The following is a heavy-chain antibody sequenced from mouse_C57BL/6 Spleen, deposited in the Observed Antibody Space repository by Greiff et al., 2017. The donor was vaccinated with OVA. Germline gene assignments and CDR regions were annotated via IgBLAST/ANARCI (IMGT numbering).Heavy chain of an antibody. V-gene: IGHV1-42*01. J-gene: IGHJ3*01. CDR2: INPSTGGT. D-gene: IGHD2-3*01. CDR3: ARDDDPRETWFAY. Sequence: VQLKESGPELVKPGASVKLSCKASGYSFTGYYMNWVKQSPEKSLEWIGEINPSTGGTTYNQTFKAKATLTVDKSSSTAYMQRKSLTSEDSAVYYGARDDDPRETWFAYWGKGTLVTVSA. CDR1: GYSFTGYY.